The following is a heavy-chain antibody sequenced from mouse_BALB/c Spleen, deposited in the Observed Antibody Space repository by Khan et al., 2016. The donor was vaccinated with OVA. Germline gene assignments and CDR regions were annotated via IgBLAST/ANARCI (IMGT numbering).Heavy chain of an antibody. D-gene: IGHD1-1*01. CDR2: ISYSGST. CDR1: GYSITSNYA. J-gene: IGHJ4*01. Sequence: EVKLLESGPGLVKPSQSLSLTCTVTGYSITSNYAWSWIRQFPGNKLEWMGYISYSGSTNYNPSLKSRISVTRDTSENQFFLQLNSVTTEDTATYYCARQKYYGYALDYWGQGTSVTVSS. V-gene: IGHV3-2*02. CDR3: ARQKYYGYALDY.